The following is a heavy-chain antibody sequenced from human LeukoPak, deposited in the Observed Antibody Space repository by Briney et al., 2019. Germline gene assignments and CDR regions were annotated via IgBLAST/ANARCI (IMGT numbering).Heavy chain of an antibody. Sequence: GGSLRLSCAASGFTFSTYAMNWVRQASAKGLEWVSTIGGGGPTTDYADSVKDRFTISRDNSKNTLYLQMNSLRAEDTAVYFCARGFLGGTDQYFDSWGQGTLVTVSS. CDR1: GFTFSTYA. CDR2: IGGGGPTT. CDR3: ARGFLGGTDQYFDS. J-gene: IGHJ4*02. V-gene: IGHV3-23*01. D-gene: IGHD6-19*01.